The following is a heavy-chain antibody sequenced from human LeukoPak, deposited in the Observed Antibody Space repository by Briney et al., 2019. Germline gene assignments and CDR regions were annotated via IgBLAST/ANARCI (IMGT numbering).Heavy chain of an antibody. Sequence: GGALRLSCAASGFTFRSYWMGWVRQAPGKGLEWVANIQHDGSEKNYIDSVQGRFTISRDNAKTSLYLQMNSLRAEDTAVYYCARDSTVATYYGVDVWGQGTTVTVSS. D-gene: IGHD5-12*01. CDR2: IQHDGSEK. CDR1: GFTFRSYW. CDR3: ARDSTVATYYGVDV. J-gene: IGHJ6*02. V-gene: IGHV3-7*01.